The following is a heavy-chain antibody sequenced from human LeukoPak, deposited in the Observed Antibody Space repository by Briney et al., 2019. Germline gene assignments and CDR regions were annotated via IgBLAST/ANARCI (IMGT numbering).Heavy chain of an antibody. Sequence: SQTLSLTCTVSGGSISSGGYYWSWIRQHPGKGLEWIGYIYYSGSTYYNPSLKSRVTISVDTSKNQFSLKLSSVTAADTAVYYCARAEPKGYSSGWFYFDYWGQGTLVTVSS. D-gene: IGHD6-19*01. J-gene: IGHJ4*02. CDR1: GGSISSGGYY. V-gene: IGHV4-31*03. CDR2: IYYSGST. CDR3: ARAEPKGYSSGWFYFDY.